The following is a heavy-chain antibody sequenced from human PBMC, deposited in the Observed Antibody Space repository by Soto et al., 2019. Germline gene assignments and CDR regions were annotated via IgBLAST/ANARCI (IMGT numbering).Heavy chain of an antibody. J-gene: IGHJ4*02. CDR1: GFTFSSYG. Sequence: HPGGSLRLSCAASGFTFSSYGMHWVRQAPGKGLEWVAVIWYDGSNKYYADSVKGRFTISRDNSKNTLYLQMNSLRAEDTAVYYCARDSCTNGVCYMVDYWGQGTLVTVSS. CDR3: ARDSCTNGVCYMVDY. D-gene: IGHD2-8*01. CDR2: IWYDGSNK. V-gene: IGHV3-33*01.